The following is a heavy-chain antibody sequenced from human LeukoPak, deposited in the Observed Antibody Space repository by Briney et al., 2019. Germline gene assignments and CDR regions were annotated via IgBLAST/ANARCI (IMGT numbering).Heavy chain of an antibody. J-gene: IGHJ4*02. CDR1: GLTVSSNY. Sequence: GGSLRLSCAASGLTVSSNYMSWVRQAPGKGLEWVSVIYSGGSTYYADSVKGRFTISRDNSKNTLYLQMNSLRAEDTAVYYCARGHSSGWYALPIDYWGQGTLVTVSS. CDR2: IYSGGST. V-gene: IGHV3-53*01. D-gene: IGHD6-19*01. CDR3: ARGHSSGWYALPIDY.